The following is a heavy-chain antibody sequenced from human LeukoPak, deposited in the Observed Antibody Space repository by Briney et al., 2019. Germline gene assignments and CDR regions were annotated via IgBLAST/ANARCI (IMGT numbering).Heavy chain of an antibody. V-gene: IGHV3-30-3*01. J-gene: IGHJ4*02. CDR3: ARDGGHNSGSPY. Sequence: GGSLRLSCAASGFTFSNYAMHWVRQTPGKGLEWVAVISYDESTEYYADSVQGRFTISRDNSKNTVSLQMNSPRAEDTAVYYCARDGGHNSGSPYWGQGTLVTVSS. D-gene: IGHD3-10*01. CDR1: GFTFSNYA. CDR2: ISYDESTE.